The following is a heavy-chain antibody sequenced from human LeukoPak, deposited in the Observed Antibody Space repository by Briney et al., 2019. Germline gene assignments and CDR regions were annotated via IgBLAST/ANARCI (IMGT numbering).Heavy chain of an antibody. CDR3: ARIGSGWYWDY. J-gene: IGHJ4*02. CDR1: GFTFSSYN. CDR2: ISGGSDHI. D-gene: IGHD6-19*01. Sequence: GGSLRLSCAASGFTFSSYNMYWVRQAPGKGLEWVSSISGGSDHIYYADPVKGRFTISRDNAKNSLYLQMNSLRAEDTAVYYCARIGSGWYWDYWGQGTLVTVSS. V-gene: IGHV3-21*01.